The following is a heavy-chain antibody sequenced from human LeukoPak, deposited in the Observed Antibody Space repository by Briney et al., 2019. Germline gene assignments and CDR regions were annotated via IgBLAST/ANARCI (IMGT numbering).Heavy chain of an antibody. Sequence: SVQVSCKASGGTFSSYALSWVRQAPGQGLEWMGGIIPIFGTANYAQKFQGRVTITADEYTSTASMELSSLRSEDTAVYYCARGTRWREAAAEQYGGPYFDYWGQGTLVTVSS. V-gene: IGHV1-69*01. CDR1: GGTFSSYA. J-gene: IGHJ4*02. CDR2: IIPIFGTA. CDR3: ARGTRWREAAAEQYGGPYFDY. D-gene: IGHD6-13*01.